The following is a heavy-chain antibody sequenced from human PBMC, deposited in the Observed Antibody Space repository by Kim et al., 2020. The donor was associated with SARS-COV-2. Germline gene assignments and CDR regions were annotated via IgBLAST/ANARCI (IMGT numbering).Heavy chain of an antibody. J-gene: IGHJ4*02. CDR2: IQTGGRT. CDR1: GFSVNTCA. D-gene: IGHD1-26*01. Sequence: GGSLRLSCAVSGFSVNTCATNWVRQAPGKGLEWVSSIQTGGRTYYADSVRGRFTISRDNSKNTLYLQMNTLRAEDTAVYYCATVTWDLLNSWGQGTLVTVSS. CDR3: ATVTWDLLNS. V-gene: IGHV3-23*01.